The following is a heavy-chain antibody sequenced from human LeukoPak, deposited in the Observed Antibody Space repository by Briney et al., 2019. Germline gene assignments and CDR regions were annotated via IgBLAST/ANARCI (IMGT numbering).Heavy chain of an antibody. Sequence: ASVKVSCTASGYTFTGYYMHWVRQAPGQGLEWMGIINPSGGSTSYAQKFQGRVTMTRDTSTSTVYMELSSLRSEDTAVYYCARDRRPTTVVTPGAFDIWGQGTMVTVSS. CDR1: GYTFTGYY. J-gene: IGHJ3*02. D-gene: IGHD4-23*01. CDR3: ARDRRPTTVVTPGAFDI. CDR2: INPSGGST. V-gene: IGHV1-46*01.